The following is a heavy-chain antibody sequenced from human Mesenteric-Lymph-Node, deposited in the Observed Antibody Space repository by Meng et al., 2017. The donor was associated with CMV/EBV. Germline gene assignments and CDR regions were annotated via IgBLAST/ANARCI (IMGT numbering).Heavy chain of an antibody. CDR1: GYTFTGYY. CDR3: ARSPEASIQTDYYFGMNV. D-gene: IGHD1-14*01. Sequence: ASVKVSCKASGYTFTGYYMHWVRQAPGQGLEWMGWISTFNGNTNYPQKFQGRVTMTTDTPTTTAYMELKSLRDDDTAVYYCARSPEASIQTDYYFGMNVWGQGTTVTVSS. CDR2: ISTFNGNT. J-gene: IGHJ6*02. V-gene: IGHV1-18*04.